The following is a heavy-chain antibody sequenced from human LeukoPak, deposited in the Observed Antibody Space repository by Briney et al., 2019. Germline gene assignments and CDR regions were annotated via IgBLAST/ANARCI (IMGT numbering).Heavy chain of an antibody. CDR3: ATLGQARGYSYGPVDY. Sequence: SETLSLTCTVSGGSISSYYWSWIRQPPEKGLEWIGHIYYSGSTNYNPSLKSRVTISVLTSKNQFSLKLSSVTAADTAVYYCATLGQARGYSYGPVDYWGQGSLVTVSS. CDR2: IYYSGST. J-gene: IGHJ4*02. CDR1: GGSISSYY. D-gene: IGHD5-18*01. V-gene: IGHV4-59*08.